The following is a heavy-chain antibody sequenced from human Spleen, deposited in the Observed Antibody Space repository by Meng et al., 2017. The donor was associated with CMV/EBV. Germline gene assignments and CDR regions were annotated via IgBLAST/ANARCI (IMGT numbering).Heavy chain of an antibody. J-gene: IGHJ4*02. CDR3: ARVGSFLYYFDY. D-gene: IGHD3-3*01. V-gene: IGHV3-13*03. CDR1: GFTFSRYD. CDR2: IGTAGDT. Sequence: GESLKISCAACGFTFSRYDIDWVRQATGKGLEWVSPIGTAGDTYYPGSVKGQFTISRENAKNTLFLQMNSLRAEDTAFYYCARVGSFLYYFDYWGQGTLVTVSS.